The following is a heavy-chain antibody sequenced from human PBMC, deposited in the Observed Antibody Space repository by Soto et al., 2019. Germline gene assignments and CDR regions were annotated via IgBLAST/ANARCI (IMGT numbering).Heavy chain of an antibody. J-gene: IGHJ6*02. V-gene: IGHV3-9*01. Sequence: PGGSLRLSCAASGFTFDDYAMHWVRQAPGKGLEWVSGISWNSGSIGYADSVKGRFTISRDNAKNSLYLQMSSLRAEDTALYYCAKDSCQQLVGTGCGMDVWGQGTTVTVSS. CDR2: ISWNSGSI. CDR1: GFTFDDYA. D-gene: IGHD6-13*01. CDR3: AKDSCQQLVGTGCGMDV.